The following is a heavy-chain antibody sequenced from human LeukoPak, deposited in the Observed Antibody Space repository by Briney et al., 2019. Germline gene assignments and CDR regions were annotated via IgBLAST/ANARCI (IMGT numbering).Heavy chain of an antibody. D-gene: IGHD3-3*01. CDR2: VQYTGST. J-gene: IGHJ4*02. CDR1: GGSISSGSYY. V-gene: IGHV4-61*01. Sequence: PSETLSLTCTVSGGSISSGSYYWSWIRQPPGKGLEWIASVQYTGSTTYNPSLRSRLTISADTSKSQFSLKLSSVTTADTAVYYCARVERNWSGYYAKVYYFDYWGQGTLVTVSS. CDR3: ARVERNWSGYYAKVYYFDY.